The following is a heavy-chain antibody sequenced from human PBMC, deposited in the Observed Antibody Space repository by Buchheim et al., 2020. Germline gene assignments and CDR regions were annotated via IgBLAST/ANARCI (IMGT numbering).Heavy chain of an antibody. CDR2: INHSGST. Sequence: QVQLQQWGAGLLKPSETLSLTCAVYGGSFSGYYWSWIRQPPGKGLEWIGEINHSGSTNYNPSLKSRVTISVDTSKNQFSLKLSSVTAADTAVYYCARFRVLLWFGELWERYGMDVWGQGTT. CDR1: GGSFSGYY. J-gene: IGHJ6*02. CDR3: ARFRVLLWFGELWERYGMDV. D-gene: IGHD3-10*01. V-gene: IGHV4-34*01.